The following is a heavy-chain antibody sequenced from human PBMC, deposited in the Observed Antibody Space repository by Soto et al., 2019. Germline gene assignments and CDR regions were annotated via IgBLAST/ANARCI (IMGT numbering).Heavy chain of an antibody. V-gene: IGHV3-15*01. D-gene: IGHD6-19*01. J-gene: IGHJ4*02. CDR2: IKSKTDGGTT. CDR1: GFTFSNAW. Sequence: EVQLVESGGGLVKPGGSLRLSCAASGFTFSNAWMSWVRQAPGKGLEWVGRIKSKTDGGTTDYAAPVKGRFTISRDDSKNTLYLQMNSLKTEDTAVYYCTTRSRYGYKWLVRGNSYYFDYWGQGTLVTVSS. CDR3: TTRSRYGYKWLVRGNSYYFDY.